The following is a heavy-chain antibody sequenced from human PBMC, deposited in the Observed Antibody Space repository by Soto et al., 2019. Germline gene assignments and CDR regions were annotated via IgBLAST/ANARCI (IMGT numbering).Heavy chain of an antibody. CDR2: INAGNGNT. V-gene: IGHV1-3*05. J-gene: IGHJ6*02. CDR1: GYTFTSYA. Sequence: QVQLVQSGAEEKKPGASVKVSCKASGYTFTSYAMHWVRQAPGQRLEWMGWINAGNGNTKYSQQFQGRVTITRDTXXRPAYMELSSLRSEDTAVYYCASNHIGTTPSGMDVWGQGTTVTVSS. D-gene: IGHD1-7*01. CDR3: ASNHIGTTPSGMDV.